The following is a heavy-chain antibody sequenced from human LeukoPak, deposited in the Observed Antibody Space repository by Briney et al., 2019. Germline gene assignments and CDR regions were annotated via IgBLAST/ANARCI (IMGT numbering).Heavy chain of an antibody. V-gene: IGHV4-4*07. CDR2: IYTSGST. J-gene: IGHJ4*02. D-gene: IGHD6-19*01. Sequence: PSETLSLTCTVSGGSISSYYWSWIRQPAGKGLEWIGRIYTSGSTNYNPSLKSRVTMSVDTSKNQFSLKLSPVTAADTAVYYCARDSPSSSSGWYFDYWGQGTLVTVSS. CDR1: GGSISSYY. CDR3: ARDSPSSSSGWYFDY.